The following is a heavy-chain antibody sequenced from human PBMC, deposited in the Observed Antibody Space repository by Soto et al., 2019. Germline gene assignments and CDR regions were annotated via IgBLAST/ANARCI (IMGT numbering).Heavy chain of an antibody. CDR3: ARGAPLGIVVVVAATPYYFDY. CDR1: GGSFSGYY. V-gene: IGHV4-34*01. CDR2: INHSGST. J-gene: IGHJ4*02. Sequence: TSETLSLTCAVYGGSFSGYYWSWIRQPPGKGLEWIGEINHSGSTNYNPSLKSRVTISVDTSKNQFSLKLSSVTAADTAVYYCARGAPLGIVVVVAATPYYFDYWGQGTLVTVSS. D-gene: IGHD2-15*01.